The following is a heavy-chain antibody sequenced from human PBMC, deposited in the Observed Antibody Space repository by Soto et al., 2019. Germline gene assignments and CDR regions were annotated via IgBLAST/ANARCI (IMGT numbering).Heavy chain of an antibody. CDR3: AKVLFHYYYYGMDV. Sequence: GGSLRLSCAASGFTFDDYAMHWVRQAPGKGLEWVSLISWDGGSTYYADSVKGRFTISRDNSKNSLYLQMNSLRAEDTALYYCAKVLFHYYYYGMDVWGQGTTVTVSS. V-gene: IGHV3-43D*04. CDR1: GFTFDDYA. D-gene: IGHD3-10*01. J-gene: IGHJ6*02. CDR2: ISWDGGST.